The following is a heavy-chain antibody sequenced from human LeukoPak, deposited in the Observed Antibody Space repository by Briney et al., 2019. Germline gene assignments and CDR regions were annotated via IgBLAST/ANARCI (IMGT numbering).Heavy chain of an antibody. D-gene: IGHD5-18*01. J-gene: IGHJ5*02. V-gene: IGHV1-46*01. CDR1: GYIFTSYF. CDR2: INPSGGST. CDR3: ARALPHRRLMDTTMEQHWFDP. Sequence: ASVKVSCKASGYIFTSYFMHWVRQAPGQGLEWMGLINPSGGSTRYAQKFQGRVTMTRDMSTSTVYTELSSLRSEDTAVYYCARALPHRRLMDTTMEQHWFDPWGQGTLVTVSS.